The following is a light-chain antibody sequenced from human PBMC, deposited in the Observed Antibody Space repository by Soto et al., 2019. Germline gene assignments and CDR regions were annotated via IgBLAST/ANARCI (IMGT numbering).Light chain of an antibody. J-gene: IGKJ1*01. CDR2: DAY. Sequence: EIVLTQSPVTLSLSPGERATLSCRASQSVDVYLAWYQQRPGQAPRLLIYDAYSRATGIPARFSGSGSGTDFTLTISSLEPEDFAVYYCQQYGSSPPRTFGQGTKVEMK. V-gene: IGKV3-11*01. CDR1: QSVDVY. CDR3: QQYGSSPPRT.